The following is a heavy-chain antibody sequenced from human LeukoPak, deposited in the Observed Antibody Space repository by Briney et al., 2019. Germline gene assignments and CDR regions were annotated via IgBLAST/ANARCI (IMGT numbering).Heavy chain of an antibody. CDR1: GYTFTRYY. CDR3: ARGITISRGMDV. V-gene: IGHV1-46*01. D-gene: IGHD3-3*01. J-gene: IGHJ6*02. Sequence: ASVKVSCKASGYTFTRYYMNWVRQAPGQGLEWMGVINPSGGSTNYAQKFQGRVTMTRDTSTSTIYMEVSSLRSEDTAVYYCARGITISRGMDVWGQGTTVTVSS. CDR2: INPSGGST.